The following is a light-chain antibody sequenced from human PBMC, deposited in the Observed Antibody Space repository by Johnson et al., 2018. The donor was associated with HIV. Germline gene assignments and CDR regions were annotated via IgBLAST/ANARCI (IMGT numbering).Light chain of an antibody. CDR1: SSNIGNNY. J-gene: IGLJ1*01. V-gene: IGLV1-51*01. Sequence: QSVLTQTPSVSAAPGQKVTISCSGSSSNIGNNYVSWYQQLPGTAPKLLIYENNKRPSGIPDRFSGYKSGTSATLGITGLQTGDEADYYCGTWDSSLSVHYVFGTWTKFTVL. CDR2: ENN. CDR3: GTWDSSLSVHYV.